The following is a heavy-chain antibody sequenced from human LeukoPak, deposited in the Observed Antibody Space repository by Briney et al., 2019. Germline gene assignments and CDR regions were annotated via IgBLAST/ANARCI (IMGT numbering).Heavy chain of an antibody. CDR1: GFTFSSYA. CDR2: ISGSGGST. CDR3: AKGTGGNPLLAFDI. J-gene: IGHJ3*02. Sequence: GGSLRLSCAASGFTFSSYAMSWVLQAPGKGLEWVSAISGSGGSTYYADSVKGRFTISRDNSKNTLYLQMNSLRAEDTAVYYCAKGTGGNPLLAFDIWAKGQWSPSLQ. D-gene: IGHD4-23*01. V-gene: IGHV3-23*01.